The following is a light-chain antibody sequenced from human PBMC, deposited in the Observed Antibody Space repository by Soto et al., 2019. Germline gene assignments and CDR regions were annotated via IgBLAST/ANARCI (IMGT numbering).Light chain of an antibody. V-gene: IGLV1-40*01. CDR1: SSNIGARYD. J-gene: IGLJ3*02. Sequence: QTVVTQPPSVSGAPGQRVTISCTGSSSNIGARYDVHWYQQLPGTAPKLLLYGNTNRPSGVPDRFSGSKSGTSASLAITGLQAEDEADYYCQSYDSSLSAGVFGGGTQLTVL. CDR2: GNT. CDR3: QSYDSSLSAGV.